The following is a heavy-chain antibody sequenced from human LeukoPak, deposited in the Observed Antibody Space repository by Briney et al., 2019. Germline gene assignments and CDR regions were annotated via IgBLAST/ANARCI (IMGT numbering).Heavy chain of an antibody. CDR1: GFSFSDYY. CDR2: VSSSGTRI. V-gene: IGHV3-11*04. D-gene: IGHD3-22*01. CDR3: ARDPEYYYDSSGQTGGS. Sequence: GGSLRLSCAASGFSFSDYYMSWIRQAPGKGLDWVSYVSSSGTRIYYADSVKGRFTISRDNAKNSLYLQMNSLRAEDTAVYYCARDPEYYYDSSGQTGGSWGQGTLVTVSS. J-gene: IGHJ5*02.